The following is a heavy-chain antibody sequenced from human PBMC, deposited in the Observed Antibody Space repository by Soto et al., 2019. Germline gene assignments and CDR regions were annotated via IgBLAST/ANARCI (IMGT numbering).Heavy chain of an antibody. Sequence: TLSLTCAVSGGSISSGGYSWSWIRQPPGKGLEWIGYIYHSGTTYYNPSLKSRVTISVDRSKNQFSLKLSSVTAADTAVYYCARAHYGDYGYGMDVWGQGTTVTVSS. V-gene: IGHV4-30-2*01. CDR3: ARAHYGDYGYGMDV. D-gene: IGHD4-17*01. CDR1: GGSISSGGYS. J-gene: IGHJ6*02. CDR2: IYHSGTT.